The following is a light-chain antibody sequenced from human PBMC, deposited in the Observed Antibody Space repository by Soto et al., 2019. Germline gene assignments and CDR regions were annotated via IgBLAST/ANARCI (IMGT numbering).Light chain of an antibody. J-gene: IGKJ4*01. CDR3: QQYGSSPLT. V-gene: IGKV3-20*01. CDR2: GAS. CDR1: QSVSSSY. Sequence: EIVLTQSPGTLSLSPGERATLSCRASQSVSSSYLAWYQQKPGQAPRILIYGASSRASGIPDRSRGSGSGKDFTLTISTLEPEDFSVYYCQQYGSSPLTFGRGTKVEIK.